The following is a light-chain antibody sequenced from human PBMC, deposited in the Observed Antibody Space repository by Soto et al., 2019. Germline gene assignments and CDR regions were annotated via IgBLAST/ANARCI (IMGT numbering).Light chain of an antibody. CDR3: LQDYNSPYT. V-gene: IGKV1-6*01. CDR1: QGIRND. CDR2: AAS. J-gene: IGKJ2*01. Sequence: AIQMTQSPSSLSASVGDRVTITCRASQGIRNDLGWYQQIPGKAPKLLIYAASRLQSGVPSRFSGSGSGIEFTLPISSLQPEDFATYYCLQDYNSPYTFGQGTKLEIK.